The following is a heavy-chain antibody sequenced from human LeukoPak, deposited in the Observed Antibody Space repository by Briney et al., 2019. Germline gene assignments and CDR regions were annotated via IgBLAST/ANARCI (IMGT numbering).Heavy chain of an antibody. J-gene: IGHJ4*02. CDR2: ISYDGSNK. CDR1: GFTFSSYG. Sequence: GGSLRLSCAASGFTFSSYGMHWVRQAPGKGLEWVAVISYDGSNKYYADSVKGRFTISRDNSKNTLYLQMNSLRAEDTAVYYCAKMDDYYDSSGYCIPVDYWGQGTLVTVSS. D-gene: IGHD3-22*01. V-gene: IGHV3-30*18. CDR3: AKMDDYYDSSGYCIPVDY.